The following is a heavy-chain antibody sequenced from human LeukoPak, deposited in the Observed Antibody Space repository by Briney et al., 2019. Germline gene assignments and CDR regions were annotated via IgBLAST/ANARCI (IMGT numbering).Heavy chain of an antibody. J-gene: IGHJ5*02. CDR3: ARGDDILTGYRNWFDP. CDR2: IKQDGSEK. D-gene: IGHD3-9*01. CDR1: GFTFGTHA. Sequence: PGGSLRLSCVASGFTFGTHAMSWVRQVPGKGLEWVANIKQDGSEKYYVDSMMGRFTISRDNAKNSLYLQMNSLRAEDTAVYYCARGDDILTGYRNWFDPWGQGTLVTVSS. V-gene: IGHV3-7*01.